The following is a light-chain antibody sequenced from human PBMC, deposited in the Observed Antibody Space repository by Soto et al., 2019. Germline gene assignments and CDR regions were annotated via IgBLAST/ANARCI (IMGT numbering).Light chain of an antibody. CDR1: QAIKDD. CDR2: RSS. CDR3: LQDYNYPYT. V-gene: IGKV1-6*01. J-gene: IGKJ2*01. Sequence: AIQMTQSPSSLSASGGDRVTITCRASQAIKDDLVWYQQRPGKAPKLLIYRSSNLQSGVPSRFSGSGSGTDFTLTISSLQPEDFATYYCLQDYNYPYTFGQGTKLDLK.